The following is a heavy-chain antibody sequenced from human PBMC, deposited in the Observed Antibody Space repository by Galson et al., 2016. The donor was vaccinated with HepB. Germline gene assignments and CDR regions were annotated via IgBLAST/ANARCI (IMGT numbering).Heavy chain of an antibody. CDR2: ISSSGSLI. CDR3: ARDFIVAPHYYYGMDV. Sequence: SLRLSCAASGFTFSDYYMSWIRQAPGKGLEWVSYISSSGSLIYYADSVKGRFTVSRDNAKNSLYLQMNSLRAEDTAVYYCARDFIVAPHYYYGMDVWGQGTTVTVSS. D-gene: IGHD2-15*01. J-gene: IGHJ6*02. V-gene: IGHV3-11*01. CDR1: GFTFSDYY.